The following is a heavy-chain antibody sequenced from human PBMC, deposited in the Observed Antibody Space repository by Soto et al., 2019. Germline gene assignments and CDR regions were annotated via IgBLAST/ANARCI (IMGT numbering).Heavy chain of an antibody. CDR3: AREVAADGTFREDVFDI. V-gene: IGHV1-69*12. CDR2: IIPIFTTT. Sequence: QVHLVQSGAEVKKPGSSVKVSCKAPGGTFSNHAINWVRQAPGQGLEWVGRIIPIFTTTNYAQKFQGRVSMTADESTTTAYMELSSLKHDDTAVYYCAREVAADGTFREDVFDIWGQGTLVTVSS. J-gene: IGHJ3*02. D-gene: IGHD6-13*01. CDR1: GGTFSNHA.